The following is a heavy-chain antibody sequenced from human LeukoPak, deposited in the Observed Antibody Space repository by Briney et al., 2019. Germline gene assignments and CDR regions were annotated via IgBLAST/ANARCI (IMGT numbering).Heavy chain of an antibody. Sequence: GSLRLPCAASGFTFNSYAMSWVRQAPGKGLEWVSAISGSGVGTYYADSVKGRFTISRDNSKNTLYLQMNSLRAEDTAVYYCAKQFCSDISCYSRGSDCWGQGTLVTVSS. CDR3: AKQFCSDISCYSRGSDC. J-gene: IGHJ4*02. V-gene: IGHV3-23*01. CDR1: GFTFNSYA. D-gene: IGHD2-15*01. CDR2: ISGSGVGT.